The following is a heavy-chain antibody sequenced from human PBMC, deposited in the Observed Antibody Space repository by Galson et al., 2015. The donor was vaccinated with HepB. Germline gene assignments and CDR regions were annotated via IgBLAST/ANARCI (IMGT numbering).Heavy chain of an antibody. Sequence: LRLSCAASKFSFSDYAMSWVRQAPGKGLEWLSFISGSGISTYYANSVKGRFTISRDNSNNMLYLQMNSLRAEDTAVYYCAKDQNCTKSVCYTYFYNGMDIWGQGTTVTVSS. D-gene: IGHD2-8*01. CDR1: KFSFSDYA. J-gene: IGHJ6*02. CDR2: ISGSGIST. V-gene: IGHV3-23*01. CDR3: AKDQNCTKSVCYTYFYNGMDI.